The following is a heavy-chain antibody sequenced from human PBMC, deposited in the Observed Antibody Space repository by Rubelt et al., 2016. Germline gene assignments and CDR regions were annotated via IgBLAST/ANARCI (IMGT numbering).Heavy chain of an antibody. D-gene: IGHD2-2*02. Sequence: QLQLQESGPGLVKPSETLSLTCTVSGGSISSSSYYWGWIRQPPGKGLEWIGEINHSGSTNYNPSLKCRLIVSVDTSKNQFSLKLTSVTAADTADYYCARHVDGSNTSCYSLAFDYWGQGTLVNVSS. J-gene: IGHJ4*02. CDR3: ARHVDGSNTSCYSLAFDY. CDR1: GGSISSSSYY. CDR2: INHSGST. V-gene: IGHV4-39*01.